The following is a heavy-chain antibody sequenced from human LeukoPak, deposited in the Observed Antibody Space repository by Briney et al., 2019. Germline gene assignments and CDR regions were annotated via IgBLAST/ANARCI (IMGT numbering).Heavy chain of an antibody. J-gene: IGHJ4*02. V-gene: IGHV1-18*01. D-gene: IGHD6-13*01. Sequence: ASVKVSCKASGYTFTSYGISWVRQAPGQGLEWMGWISAYNGNTNYAQKLQGRVTMTTDTSTSTAYMELRSQRSDDTAVYYCARAGYSSSWFFPTSTTFPYYFDYWGQGTLVTVSS. CDR2: ISAYNGNT. CDR3: ARAGYSSSWFFPTSTTFPYYFDY. CDR1: GYTFTSYG.